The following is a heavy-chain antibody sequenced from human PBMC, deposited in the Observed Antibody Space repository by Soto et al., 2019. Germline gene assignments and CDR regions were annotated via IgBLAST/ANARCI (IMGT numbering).Heavy chain of an antibody. CDR2: ISYDGSNK. J-gene: IGHJ6*02. CDR1: GFTFSSYG. D-gene: IGHD3-3*01. Sequence: QVQLVESGGGVVQPGRSLRLSCAASGFTFSSYGMHWVRQAPGKGLEWVAVISYDGSNKYYADSVKGRFTISRDNSKNTLYLQMNSLRAEDTAVYYCAKAQSYTIFGVVIGTSSDGMDAWGQGTTVTVSS. CDR3: AKAQSYTIFGVVIGTSSDGMDA. V-gene: IGHV3-30*18.